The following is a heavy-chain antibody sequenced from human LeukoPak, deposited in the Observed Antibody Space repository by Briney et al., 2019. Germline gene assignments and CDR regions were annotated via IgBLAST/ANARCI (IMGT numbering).Heavy chain of an antibody. Sequence: GSSVKVSCKASGGTFSSYAISWVRQAPGQGLEWMGRIIPILGIANYAQKFQGRVTITADKSTSTAYMELSSLRSEDTAVYYCASGYYDFWSGYLWWGQGTLVTVSS. CDR1: GGTFSSYA. CDR2: IIPILGIA. J-gene: IGHJ4*02. V-gene: IGHV1-69*04. CDR3: ASGYYDFWSGYLW. D-gene: IGHD3-3*01.